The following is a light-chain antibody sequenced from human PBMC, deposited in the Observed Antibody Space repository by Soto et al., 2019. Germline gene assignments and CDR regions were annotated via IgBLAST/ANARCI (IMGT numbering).Light chain of an antibody. V-gene: IGKV1-5*01. J-gene: IGKJ1*01. CDR3: QQYNLWT. Sequence: DIQMTQSPSSLSASVGDRVTITCRASQSIGSWLAWYQQKPGKAPKLLIYDASILESGVPARFGGSGSGTEFTLIISSLQPDDIATYYCQQYNLWTFGQGTKVVIK. CDR1: QSIGSW. CDR2: DAS.